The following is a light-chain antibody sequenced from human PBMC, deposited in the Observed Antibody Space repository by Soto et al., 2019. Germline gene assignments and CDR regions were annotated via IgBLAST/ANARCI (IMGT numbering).Light chain of an antibody. CDR2: RNN. J-gene: IGLJ2*01. CDR1: SSNIGSSF. CDR3: AAWDDSLSGQGL. Sequence: QSVLTQPPSASGTPGQRVTISCSGASSNIGSSFVYWYQQLPGTAPKLLVHRNNQRPSGVPDRFSGSKSGTSASLAISGLRSEDEADYYCAAWDDSLSGQGLFGGGTKLTVL. V-gene: IGLV1-47*01.